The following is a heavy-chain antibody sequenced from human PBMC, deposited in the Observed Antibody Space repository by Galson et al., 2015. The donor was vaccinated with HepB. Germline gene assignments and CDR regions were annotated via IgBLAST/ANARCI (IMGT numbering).Heavy chain of an antibody. Sequence: SLRLSCAASGFTFDDYAMHWVRQAPGKGLEWVSGISWNSGSIGYADSVKGRFTISRDNAKNSLYLQMNSLRAEDTALYYCAKEGTNITIFGVVPRTIDYGMDVWGQGTLVTVSS. CDR2: ISWNSGSI. V-gene: IGHV3-9*01. D-gene: IGHD3-3*01. J-gene: IGHJ6*02. CDR1: GFTFDDYA. CDR3: AKEGTNITIFGVVPRTIDYGMDV.